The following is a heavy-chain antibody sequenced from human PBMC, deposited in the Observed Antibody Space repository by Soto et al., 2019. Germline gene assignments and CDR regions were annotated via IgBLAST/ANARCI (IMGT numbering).Heavy chain of an antibody. J-gene: IGHJ4*02. D-gene: IGHD3-9*01. CDR2: ILYDGSKR. CDR3: AKGGGAPGYPIDY. Sequence: QVQLVQSGGGVVQPGKSLRLSCVGSGFTFGNYAMYWVRQTPGKGLEWVAFILYDGSKRYHADSVKGQFTISRDNPTKTVYLQMDSLRPEDTAVYYCAKGGGAPGYPIDYWGQGTLVTVSS. CDR1: GFTFGNYA. V-gene: IGHV3-30*18.